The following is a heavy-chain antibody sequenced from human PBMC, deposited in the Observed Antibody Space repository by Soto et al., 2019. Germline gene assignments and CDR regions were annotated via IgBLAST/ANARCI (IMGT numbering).Heavy chain of an antibody. V-gene: IGHV2-5*01. D-gene: IGHD3-10*01. J-gene: IGHJ6*02. CDR2: IYWNDDK. CDR3: AHTQDFGNNYYYYGMDV. Sequence: QITLKESGPTLVKPTQTLTLTCTFSGFSLSTSGVGVGWIRQPPGKALEWLALIYWNDDKRYSPSLKSRLTTTKDTSKNQVVLTMTNMDPVDTATYYCAHTQDFGNNYYYYGMDVWGQGTTVTVSS. CDR1: GFSLSTSGVG.